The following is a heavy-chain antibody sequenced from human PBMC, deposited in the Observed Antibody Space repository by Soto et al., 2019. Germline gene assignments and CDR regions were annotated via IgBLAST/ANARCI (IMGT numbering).Heavy chain of an antibody. V-gene: IGHV1-18*01. D-gene: IGHD4-17*01. Sequence: QVQLVQSGAEVKKPGASVKVSCKASGYTFTSYGISWVRQAPGQGLEWMGWISAYNGNTNYAQKLQGRVTKTTDTSTRTDYLELRSLRAHDTAVYYRARGLRDCGEYHDYCYYYVDDWSKGGTVTV. J-gene: IGHJ6*03. CDR1: GYTFTSYG. CDR3: ARGLRDCGEYHDYCYYYVDD. CDR2: ISAYNGNT.